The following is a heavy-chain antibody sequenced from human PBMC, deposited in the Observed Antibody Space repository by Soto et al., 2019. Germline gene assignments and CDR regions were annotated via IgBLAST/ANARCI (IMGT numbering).Heavy chain of an antibody. V-gene: IGHV3-7*01. CDR3: ARDLDCSSTSCLCPDYYYYYMDV. D-gene: IGHD2-2*01. CDR1: GFTFSSYW. J-gene: IGHJ6*03. Sequence: EVQLVESGGGLVQPGGTLSLSCAASGFTFSSYWMSWVRQAPGKGLEWVANIKQDGSEKYYVDSVKGRFTISRDNAKNSLYMQMNGLRAGGTAVYYCARDLDCSSTSCLCPDYYYYYMDVWGKGTTVTVSS. CDR2: IKQDGSEK.